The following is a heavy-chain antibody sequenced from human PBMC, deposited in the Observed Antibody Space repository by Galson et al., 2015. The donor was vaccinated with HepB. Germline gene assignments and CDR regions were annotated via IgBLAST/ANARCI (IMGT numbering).Heavy chain of an antibody. CDR1: GFTFSSYA. V-gene: IGHV3-23*01. Sequence: SLRLSCAASGFTFSSYAMSWVRQVPGKGLEWVSAISGSGGNTYYVDSVKGRFTISRDNSKNTLYLQMNSLRAEDTAVYYCVEERELSSGWPFDYWGQGTLVTVSS. D-gene: IGHD6-19*01. CDR3: VEERELSSGWPFDY. CDR2: ISGSGGNT. J-gene: IGHJ4*02.